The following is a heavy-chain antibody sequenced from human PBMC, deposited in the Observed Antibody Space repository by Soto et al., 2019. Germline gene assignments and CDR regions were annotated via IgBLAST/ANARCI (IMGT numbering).Heavy chain of an antibody. Sequence: QVQLVQSGAEVKKPGASVKVSCKASGYTFTSYYMHWVRQAPGQGLEWMGIINSSGGSTSYAQKFQGRVTMTRDTSTSTVYMELSSLRSEDTAVYYCARALSWHGDPGSNFDYWGQGTLVTVSS. J-gene: IGHJ4*02. V-gene: IGHV1-46*03. CDR1: GYTFTSYY. CDR3: ARALSWHGDPGSNFDY. CDR2: INSSGGST. D-gene: IGHD4-17*01.